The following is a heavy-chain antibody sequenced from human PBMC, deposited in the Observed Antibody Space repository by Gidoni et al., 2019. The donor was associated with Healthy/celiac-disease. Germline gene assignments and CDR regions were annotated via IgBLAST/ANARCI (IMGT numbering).Heavy chain of an antibody. CDR2: IYYSGST. CDR1: GGSIRSDY. J-gene: IGHJ5*02. V-gene: IGHV4-59*01. Sequence: QGQLQEAGPGVVNPSGILPLPCTVTGGSIRSDYWSWLRQPPGHGLECFGYIYYSGSTNYNPSIQSRVTISVDTSKSQFSLKLRSVTAADTAVYYCAGVRDWQLGSPGFDPWGQGTLVTVSS. D-gene: IGHD6-6*01. CDR3: AGVRDWQLGSPGFDP.